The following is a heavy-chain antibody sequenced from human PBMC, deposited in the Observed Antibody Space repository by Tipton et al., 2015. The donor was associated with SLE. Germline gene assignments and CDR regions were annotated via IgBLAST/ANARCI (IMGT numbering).Heavy chain of an antibody. J-gene: IGHJ5*02. V-gene: IGHV4-59*08. CDR2: INSSGTT. Sequence: TLSLTCTVSGGSISNFYWRWIRQPPGKGLEWSGDINSSGTTNYNASLKTRLTISVDTSKNQFSLKLNSMTAADTAVYYCAKAGSSNYFEVRTWFDPGGPGTLVTVST. CDR3: AKAGSSNYFEVRTWFDP. D-gene: IGHD4-11*01. CDR1: GGSISNFY.